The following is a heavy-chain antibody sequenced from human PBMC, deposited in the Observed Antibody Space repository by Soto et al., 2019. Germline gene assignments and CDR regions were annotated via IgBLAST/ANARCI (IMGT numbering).Heavy chain of an antibody. CDR2: INPNSGGT. J-gene: IGHJ2*01. CDR1: GYTFTGYY. V-gene: IGHV1-2*04. CDR3: ARSVVPPGYFDL. Sequence: QVQLVQSGAEVKKPGASVKVSCKASGYTFTGYYMHWVRQAPGQGLEWMGWINPNSGGTNCAQKFQGWVTMTRDTSISTAYMELSRLRSDDTAVYYCARSVVPPGYFDLWGRGTLVTVSS. D-gene: IGHD2-2*01.